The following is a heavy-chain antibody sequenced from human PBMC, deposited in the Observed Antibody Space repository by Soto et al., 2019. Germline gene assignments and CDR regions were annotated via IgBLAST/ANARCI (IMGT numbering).Heavy chain of an antibody. CDR3: ARDKYGSGSYFHY. V-gene: IGHV4-31*03. J-gene: IGHJ4*02. D-gene: IGHD3-10*01. Sequence: PSETLSLTCTVSGVSISSGVYYWSWLSQHPGKGLEWIGYIYYSGSTYYNPSLKSRVTISVDTSKNQFSLKLSSVTAADTAVYYCARDKYGSGSYFHYWGQGTLVTVSS. CDR1: GVSISSGVYY. CDR2: IYYSGST.